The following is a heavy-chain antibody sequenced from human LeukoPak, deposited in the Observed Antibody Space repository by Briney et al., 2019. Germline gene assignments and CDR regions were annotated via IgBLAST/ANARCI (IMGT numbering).Heavy chain of an antibody. CDR3: AKTSDILTGYVLDY. V-gene: IGHV3-23*01. CDR2: ISDRGDST. CDR1: GFTITTYA. D-gene: IGHD3-9*01. J-gene: IGHJ4*02. Sequence: GGSLTLSCAASGFTITTYAMGWVRQAPGKGLEWVSVISDRGDSTHYADSVKGRFTISRDNAKNSLYLQMNSLRAEDTAVYYCAKTSDILTGYVLDYWGQGTLVTVSS.